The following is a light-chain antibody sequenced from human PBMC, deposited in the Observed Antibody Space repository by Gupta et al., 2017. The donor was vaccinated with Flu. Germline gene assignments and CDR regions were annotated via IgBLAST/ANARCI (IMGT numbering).Light chain of an antibody. J-gene: IGLJ1*01. Sequence: QSALTQPASVSASPGQPITISCAGTSSDANTYNYVSWYQQHPGKDPKLISYGISNRHSGISNRFSGSKSGSTASLTISGLQAEDEADYYCSAYTRSTTGVFGTGTKVTVL. CDR2: GIS. V-gene: IGLV2-14*01. CDR1: SSDANTYNY. CDR3: SAYTRSTTGV.